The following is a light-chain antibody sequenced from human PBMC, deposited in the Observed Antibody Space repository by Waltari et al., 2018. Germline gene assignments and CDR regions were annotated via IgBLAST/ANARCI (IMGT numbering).Light chain of an antibody. V-gene: IGLV2-11*01. Sequence: QSALTQPHSVSGSPGQSVTISCTGTSSDVGGYDHVSWYHQRPGKAPTLMISDVTKRPSGVPDRFSGSKSGSTASLTISGLQADDEGDYYCCSLAGYYTYWVFGGGTELTVL. CDR3: CSLAGYYTYWV. CDR2: DVT. J-gene: IGLJ3*02. CDR1: SSDVGGYDH.